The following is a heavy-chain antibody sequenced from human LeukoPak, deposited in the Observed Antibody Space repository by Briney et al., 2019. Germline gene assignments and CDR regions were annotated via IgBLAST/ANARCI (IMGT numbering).Heavy chain of an antibody. V-gene: IGHV4-34*01. D-gene: IGHD2-15*01. CDR2: INHSGSI. Sequence: PSETLSLTCAVYGGSFSGYFWTWIRQPPGKGLEWIGEINHSGSINYNPSLKSRVTISVDMSKNQFSLKLSSVTAADTAVYYCARDSRFLGYCSGGSCYAFDIWGQGTMVTVSS. CDR1: GGSFSGYF. CDR3: ARDSRFLGYCSGGSCYAFDI. J-gene: IGHJ3*02.